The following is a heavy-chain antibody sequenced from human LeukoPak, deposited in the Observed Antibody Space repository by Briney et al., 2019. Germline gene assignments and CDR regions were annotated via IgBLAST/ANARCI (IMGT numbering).Heavy chain of an antibody. CDR2: ISAGGGST. CDR3: ATFPYIDD. D-gene: IGHD1-1*01. CDR1: GFTFSSYA. J-gene: IGHJ4*02. Sequence: GGSLRLSCAASGFTFSSYAMSWVRQAPGKGLEWVSAISAGGGSTYYAHSVKGRFTISRDNSKNTLYLQMNSLRAEDAAVYSCATFPYIDDCGQGTLVTVSS. V-gene: IGHV3-23*01.